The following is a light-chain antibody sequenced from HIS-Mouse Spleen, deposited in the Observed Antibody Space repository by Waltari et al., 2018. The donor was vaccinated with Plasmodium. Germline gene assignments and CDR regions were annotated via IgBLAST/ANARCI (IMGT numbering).Light chain of an antibody. V-gene: IGLV2-11*01. Sequence: QSALTQPRSVSGSPGQSVTISCTGTSSDVGGYNYVSWYQQHPGKAPKVMIYDGSKRPSGVPDRFSGSKCVNPASLTSAGLQADDGADYCCCSYASSYTWVFGGGTKLTVL. CDR1: SSDVGGYNY. CDR2: DGS. CDR3: CSYASSYTWV. J-gene: IGLJ3*02.